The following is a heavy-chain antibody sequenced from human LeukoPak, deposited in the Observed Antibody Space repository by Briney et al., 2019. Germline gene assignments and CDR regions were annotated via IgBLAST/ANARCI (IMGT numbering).Heavy chain of an antibody. D-gene: IGHD6-13*01. V-gene: IGHV4-34*01. CDR3: ARGRRAAAVLTYYYYGMDV. CDR2: INHSGST. CDR1: GGSFSGYY. J-gene: IGHJ6*02. Sequence: SETLSLTCAVYGGSFSGYYWSWIRQPPGKGLEWIGEINHSGSTNYNPSLKSRVTISVDTSKNQFSLKLSSVTAADTAVYYCARGRRAAAVLTYYYYGMDVWGQGTTVTVSS.